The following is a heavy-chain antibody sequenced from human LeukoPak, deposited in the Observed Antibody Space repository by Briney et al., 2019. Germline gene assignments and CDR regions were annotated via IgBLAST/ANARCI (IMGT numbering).Heavy chain of an antibody. J-gene: IGHJ1*01. CDR3: ARAPSEIGGYYPEYFRH. CDR1: GFIFTSYA. V-gene: IGHV3-74*01. CDR2: IKSDGST. D-gene: IGHD3-22*01. Sequence: GRSLRLSCAASGFIFTSYAMHWVRQAPGKGLVWVSRIKSDGSTNYADSVKGRFTISRDNAKNTVSLQMNSLRPEDTGVYYCARAPSEIGGYYPEYFRHWGQGTLVTVSS.